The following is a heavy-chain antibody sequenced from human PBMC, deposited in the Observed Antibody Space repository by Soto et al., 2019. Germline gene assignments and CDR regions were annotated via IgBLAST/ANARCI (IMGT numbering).Heavy chain of an antibody. V-gene: IGHV3-33*01. CDR1: GFTFSTYG. CDR3: TTELNDMQAFDI. Sequence: QVQLVESGGGVVQPGRSLRLSCVASGFTFSTYGMHWVRQAPGKGLEWVAMTWNDGSHKYYADPVKDRFTISRDNFKNKLYMQINILRDEDSAVYYCTTELNDMQAFDIWGQGTMVTVSS. D-gene: IGHD1-1*01. J-gene: IGHJ3*02. CDR2: TWNDGSHK.